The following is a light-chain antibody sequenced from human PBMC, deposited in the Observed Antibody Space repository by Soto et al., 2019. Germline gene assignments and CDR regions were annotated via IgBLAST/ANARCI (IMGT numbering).Light chain of an antibody. CDR2: AAS. V-gene: IGKV3-15*01. J-gene: IGKJ5*01. Sequence: EVVMTQSPATLSVSPGETATLSCRASQSVGSNLAWYQQKPGQAPRLLIYAASHRATGTPSRFSGSGSGTEFTLTIRGLQSEDFAVYYCQQYNTPSFGQRTRPE. CDR1: QSVGSN. CDR3: QQYNTPS.